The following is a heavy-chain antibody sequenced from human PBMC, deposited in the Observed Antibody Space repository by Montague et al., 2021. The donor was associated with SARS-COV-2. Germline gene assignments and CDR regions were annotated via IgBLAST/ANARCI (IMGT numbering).Heavy chain of an antibody. V-gene: IGHV3-66*01. Sequence: SLRLSCAASEFIVSANYMSWVRQTPRKGLEWVAVIYRGGNTHYSGSVKGRFTISRDNSKNTLYLQMNRLRAEDAGLYYCASTAGGVVHMRTPKYSDYWGQGTLVTVSS. CDR2: IYRGGNT. CDR1: EFIVSANY. CDR3: ASTAGGVVHMRTPKYSDY. D-gene: IGHD2-8*02. J-gene: IGHJ4*02.